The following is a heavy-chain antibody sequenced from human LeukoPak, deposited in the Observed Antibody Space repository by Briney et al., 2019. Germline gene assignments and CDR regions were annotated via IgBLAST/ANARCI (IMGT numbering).Heavy chain of an antibody. V-gene: IGHV1-18*04. CDR2: ITAFNGNT. CDR3: ARNTYGYKFSMDV. D-gene: IGHD5-24*01. CDR1: GFALYKYN. Sequence: ASVKVSCKASGFALYKYNIVWVRQAPGQGLEWVGWITAFNGNTNYGQKVQGRVTMTTDTSTSTSYMELRNLRTDDTAVYYCARNTYGYKFSMDVWGKGTTVIISS. J-gene: IGHJ6*03.